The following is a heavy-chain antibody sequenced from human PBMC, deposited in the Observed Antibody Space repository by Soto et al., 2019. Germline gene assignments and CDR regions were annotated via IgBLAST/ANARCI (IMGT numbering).Heavy chain of an antibody. J-gene: IGHJ1*01. V-gene: IGHV4-34*01. CDR3: ARGSSSWSGDFQH. CDR1: GGSFSGYY. CDR2: INHSGST. D-gene: IGHD6-13*01. Sequence: SETLSLNCAVYGGSFSGYYWSWIRQPPGKGLEWIGEINHSGSTNYNPSLKSRVTISVDTSKNQFSLKLSCVTAADTAVYYCARGSSSWSGDFQHWGQGTLVTVSS.